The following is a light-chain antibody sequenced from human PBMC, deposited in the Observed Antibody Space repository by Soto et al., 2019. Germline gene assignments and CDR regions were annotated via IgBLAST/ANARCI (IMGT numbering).Light chain of an antibody. CDR2: WAS. CDR1: QSVLSSSNNKNS. CDR3: QHYNSYSEA. V-gene: IGKV4-1*01. Sequence: DIVMTQSPDSLAVSLGERATINCKSSQSVLSSSNNKNSIAWYQQKPGQPPRLLIYWASTRESGVPDRFSGSGSGTEFTLTISSLQPDDFATYYCQHYNSYSEAFGQGTKVELK. J-gene: IGKJ1*01.